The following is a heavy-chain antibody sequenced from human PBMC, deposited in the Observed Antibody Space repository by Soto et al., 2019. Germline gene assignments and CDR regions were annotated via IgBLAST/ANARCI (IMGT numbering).Heavy chain of an antibody. CDR2: ISAYNGNT. V-gene: IGHV1-18*01. D-gene: IGHD5-18*01. J-gene: IGHJ6*02. CDR3: AMTARGYVGGGHYYGMDV. Sequence: ASVKVSCKASGYTFTSYGISWVRQAPGQGLEWMGWISAYNGNTNYAQKLQGRVTMTTDTSTSTAYMELRSLRSDDTAVYYCAMTARGYVGGGHYYGMDVWGQGTTVTVSS. CDR1: GYTFTSYG.